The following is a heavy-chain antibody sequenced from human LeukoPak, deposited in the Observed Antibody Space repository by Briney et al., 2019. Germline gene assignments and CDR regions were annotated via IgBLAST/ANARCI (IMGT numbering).Heavy chain of an antibody. CDR2: ISSSSSYI. D-gene: IGHD3-22*01. CDR3: ARDRAYYYDSSSTNFDY. J-gene: IGHJ4*02. CDR1: GFTFSSYS. Sequence: GGSLRLSCAASGFTFSSYSMNWDRQAPGRGLEWVSSISSSSSYIYYADSVKGRFTISRDNAKNSLYLQMNSLRAEDTAVYYCARDRAYYYDSSSTNFDYWGQGTQVTVSS. V-gene: IGHV3-21*01.